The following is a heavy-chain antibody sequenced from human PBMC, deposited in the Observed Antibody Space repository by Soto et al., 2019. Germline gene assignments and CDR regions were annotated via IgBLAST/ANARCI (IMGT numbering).Heavy chain of an antibody. J-gene: IGHJ4*02. CDR1: GFTFNNYA. V-gene: IGHV3-23*01. Sequence: PGGSLRLSCTASGFTFNNYAMTWVRQAPGKGLEWVSTISGSGGSTYYADSVKGRFTVSSDTSKNTLYLQMSSLRADDTAVYYCAKEIASSYFTLDYWGQGTLVTVYS. CDR3: AKEIASSYFTLDY. D-gene: IGHD2-2*01. CDR2: ISGSGGST.